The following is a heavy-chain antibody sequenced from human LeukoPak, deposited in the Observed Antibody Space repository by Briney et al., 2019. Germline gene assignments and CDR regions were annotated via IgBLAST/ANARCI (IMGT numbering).Heavy chain of an antibody. CDR3: ARDHPGSGWYVDY. D-gene: IGHD6-19*01. J-gene: IGHJ4*02. Sequence: GGSLRLSCAASGFSFSGYWMTWVRRAPGKGLEWVSCISGSGGSPYYTDSVKGRFTISKDNSKDTLYLQMNSLRDEDTAVYYCARDHPGSGWYVDYWGQGILVTVSS. CDR1: GFSFSGYW. CDR2: ISGSGGSP. V-gene: IGHV3-23*01.